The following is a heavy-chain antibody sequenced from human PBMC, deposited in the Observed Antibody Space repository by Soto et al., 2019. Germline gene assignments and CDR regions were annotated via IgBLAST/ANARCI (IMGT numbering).Heavy chain of an antibody. J-gene: IGHJ4*02. CDR2: IPFDSSEI. CDR3: AIARVADSSLDH. D-gene: IGHD3-3*01. V-gene: IGHV3-30*02. Sequence: GGSLRLSCVGSGFTFSNNAMHWVCQAPGKGLEWVAFIPFDSSEIHYADSVKGRFTISRDNPRNTLFLHVNSPRADDTAVYYCAIARVADSSLDHWGQGTLVTVSS. CDR1: GFTFSNNA.